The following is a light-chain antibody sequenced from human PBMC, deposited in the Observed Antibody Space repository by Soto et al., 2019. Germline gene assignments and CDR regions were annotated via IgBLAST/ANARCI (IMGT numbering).Light chain of an antibody. CDR2: GAF. Sequence: EIVLTQSPATLSVSPGERATLSCRASQSVSSNLAWYQQKPGQAPRLLIYGAFNSATGIPARFSGSGSGTDFTLTISRLEPEDSAVYYCQKRNVWPPVTFGQGTRLEIK. CDR3: QKRNVWPPVT. J-gene: IGKJ5*01. V-gene: IGKV3-11*01. CDR1: QSVSSN.